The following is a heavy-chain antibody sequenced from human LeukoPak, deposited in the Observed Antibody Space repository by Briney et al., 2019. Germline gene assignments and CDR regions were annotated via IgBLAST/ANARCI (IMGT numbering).Heavy chain of an antibody. CDR2: TSDRGDYT. V-gene: IGHV3-23*01. CDR3: AKKAQYDGHYPLDY. J-gene: IGHJ4*02. Sequence: QTGGSLRLSCAASGFTFSSYSMSWVRQAPGKGLEWVSGTSDRGDYTYYVDSVKGRFTISRDTSKNTLYLQMNSLRAEDTALYFCAKKAQYDGHYPLDYWGQGTLVTVSA. CDR1: GFTFSSYS. D-gene: IGHD4/OR15-4a*01.